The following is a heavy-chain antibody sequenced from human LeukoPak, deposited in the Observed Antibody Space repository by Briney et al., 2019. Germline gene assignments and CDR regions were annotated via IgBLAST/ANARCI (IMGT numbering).Heavy chain of an antibody. J-gene: IGHJ4*02. CDR1: GYTFTSYD. D-gene: IGHD6-25*01. V-gene: IGHV1-8*01. CDR2: MNPNSGNT. Sequence: EASVKVSCKASGYTFTSYDINWVRQATGQGLEWMGWMNPNSGNTGYAQKFQGRVTMTRNTSISTAYMELSSLRSEDTAVYYCARARNVQRPHFDYWGQGTLATVSS. CDR3: ARARNVQRPHFDY.